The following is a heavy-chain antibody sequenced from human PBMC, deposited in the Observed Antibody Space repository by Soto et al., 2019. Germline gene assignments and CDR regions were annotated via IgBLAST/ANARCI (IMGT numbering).Heavy chain of an antibody. CDR3: ARVVYQQLVRTHSYYYYGIDV. CDR1: GYTFTSYG. J-gene: IGHJ6*02. Sequence: QVQLVQSGAEVKKPGASVKVSCKASGYTFTSYGISWVRQAPGQGLEWMGWISAYNGNTNYAQKLQGRVTMTTDTYTSKAYVELRSLSFEHTAVYYCARVVYQQLVRTHSYYYYGIDVWGQGTTVIVSS. CDR2: ISAYNGNT. D-gene: IGHD6-6*01. V-gene: IGHV1-18*01.